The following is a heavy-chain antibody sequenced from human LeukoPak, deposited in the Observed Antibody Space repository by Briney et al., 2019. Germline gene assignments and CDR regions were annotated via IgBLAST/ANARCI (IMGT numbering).Heavy chain of an antibody. J-gene: IGHJ3*02. CDR2: IIPIFGTA. CDR3: ARDRSHTIFGVVRADAFDI. Sequence: GASVKVSCKASGGTFSSYAISWVRQAPGQGLEWMGGIIPIFGTANYAQKFQGRVTITADKSTSTAYMELSSLRSEDTAVYYCARDRSHTIFGVVRADAFDIWGQGTMVTVSS. D-gene: IGHD3-3*01. CDR1: GGTFSSYA. V-gene: IGHV1-69*06.